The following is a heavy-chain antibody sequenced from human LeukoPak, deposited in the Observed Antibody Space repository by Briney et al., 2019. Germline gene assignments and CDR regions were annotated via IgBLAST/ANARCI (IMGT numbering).Heavy chain of an antibody. J-gene: IGHJ4*02. Sequence: PSETLSLTCAVYGGSFSGYYWSWIRQPPGKGLEWIGEINHSGSTNYNPSLKSRVTISVDTSKNQFSLKLSSVTAADTAVYYCASETGDLDYWGQGTLVTVSS. CDR2: INHSGST. CDR3: ASETGDLDY. V-gene: IGHV4-34*01. D-gene: IGHD3-16*01. CDR1: GGSFSGYY.